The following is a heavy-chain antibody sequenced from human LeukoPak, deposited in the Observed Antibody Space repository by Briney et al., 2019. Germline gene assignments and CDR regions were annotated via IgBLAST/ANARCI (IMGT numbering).Heavy chain of an antibody. V-gene: IGHV3-23*01. CDR2: LSTSGAST. CDR3: ARDFSGYSYAFDY. D-gene: IGHD5-18*01. J-gene: IGHJ4*02. Sequence: GGSLRLSCTASGFTFTNYAMNWVRQAPGKGLEWVSTLSTSGASTYYADSVKGRFTISRDNSKNTLYLQMNSLRAEDTAVYYCARDFSGYSYAFDYWGQGTLVTVSS. CDR1: GFTFTNYA.